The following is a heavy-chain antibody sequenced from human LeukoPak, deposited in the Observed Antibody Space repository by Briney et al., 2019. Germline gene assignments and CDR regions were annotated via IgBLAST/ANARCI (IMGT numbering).Heavy chain of an antibody. D-gene: IGHD5-24*01. J-gene: IGHJ6*03. Sequence: GGSLRLSCAASGFTFSSYAMSWVRQAPGKGLEWVSAISGSGGSTYYADSVKGRFTISRDNSKNTLYLQMNSLRAEDTAVYYCARDMRWLQFYMDVWGKGTTVTVSS. CDR3: ARDMRWLQFYMDV. CDR2: ISGSGGST. CDR1: GFTFSSYA. V-gene: IGHV3-23*01.